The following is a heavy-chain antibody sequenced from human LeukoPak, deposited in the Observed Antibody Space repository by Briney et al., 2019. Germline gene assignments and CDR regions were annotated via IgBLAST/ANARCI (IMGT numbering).Heavy chain of an antibody. CDR2: IYYSVST. D-gene: IGHD3-22*01. Sequence: SETLSLTCAVYSGSFTGYYWTWIRQPPGKGLEWIGSIYYSVSTYYNPSLKSRVTISVDTSKNQFSLQLTSVTAADTAVYYCARPAMSNSYDSSGYFVWGQGTLVTVSS. CDR1: SGSFTGYY. V-gene: IGHV4-34*01. J-gene: IGHJ4*02. CDR3: ARPAMSNSYDSSGYFV.